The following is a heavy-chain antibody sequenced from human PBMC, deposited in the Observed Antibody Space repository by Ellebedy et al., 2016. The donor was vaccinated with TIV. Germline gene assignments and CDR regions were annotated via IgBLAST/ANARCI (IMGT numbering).Heavy chain of an antibody. CDR2: IGTYEGNT. Sequence: AASVKVSCKASGYTFTTYGITWVRQAPGQGPEWMGWIGTYEGNTNYAQNLQDRVTMTTDTSTTTAYMELRSLTSDDTAVYYCARDRGGSTWYFDYWGQGTLVTVSS. V-gene: IGHV1-18*04. D-gene: IGHD6-13*01. CDR3: ARDRGGSTWYFDY. CDR1: GYTFTTYG. J-gene: IGHJ4*02.